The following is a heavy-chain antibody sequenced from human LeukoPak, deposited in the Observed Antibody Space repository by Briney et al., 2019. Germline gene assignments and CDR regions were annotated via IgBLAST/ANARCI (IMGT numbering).Heavy chain of an antibody. CDR1: GYTFTACY. D-gene: IGHD4-17*01. CDR2: INPNSGGT. V-gene: IGHV1-2*02. CDR3: ASEGGVTNGIDY. J-gene: IGHJ4*02. Sequence: ASVKVSCKASGYTFTACYIHWVRQAPGQGLEWMGWINPNSGGTNYAQKFQGRVTMTRDTSINTAYMDLSRLTSDDTAIYYCASEGGVTNGIDYWGQGTLVTVSS.